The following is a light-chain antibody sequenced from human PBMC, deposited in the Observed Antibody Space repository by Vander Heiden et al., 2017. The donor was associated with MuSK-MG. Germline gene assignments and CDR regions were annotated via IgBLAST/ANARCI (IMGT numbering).Light chain of an antibody. Sequence: SYELTQPPSVSVSPGQTASITCSGDKLGDKYASWYQHRPGQSPVLVIYQDTKRPSGIPERFSGSNSGNTATLTISGTQAMDEADYYCQAWDSSTARVVFGGGTKLTVL. V-gene: IGLV3-1*01. CDR3: QAWDSSTARVV. J-gene: IGLJ2*01. CDR1: KLGDKY. CDR2: QDT.